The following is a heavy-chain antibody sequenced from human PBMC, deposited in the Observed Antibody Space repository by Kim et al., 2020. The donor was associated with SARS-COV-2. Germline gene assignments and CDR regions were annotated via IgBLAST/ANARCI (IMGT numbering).Heavy chain of an antibody. J-gene: IGHJ4*02. CDR1: GGSISSYY. CDR3: AKSPQWVVGVIDY. CDR2: ISYSGST. V-gene: IGHV4-59*01. D-gene: IGHD6-19*01. Sequence: SETLSLTCTVSGGSISSYYWSWIRQPTGKGLEWIGCISYSGSTNYNPSLKSRVTISMDTSKNQFSLKVTSVTPADTAVYYCAKSPQWVVGVIDYWGQGT.